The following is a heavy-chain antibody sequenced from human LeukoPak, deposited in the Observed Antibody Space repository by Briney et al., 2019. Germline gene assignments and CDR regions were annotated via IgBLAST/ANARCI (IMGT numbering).Heavy chain of an antibody. J-gene: IGHJ1*01. D-gene: IGHD3-22*01. CDR1: GYSISSGYY. V-gene: IGHV4-38-2*02. Sequence: PSETLSLTCTVSGYSISSGYYWVWIRQPPGKGLEWIGSIYHSGSTNYNPSLKSRVTISVDTSKNQFSLKLSSVTAADTAVYYCARAQDYYDIKACFQHWGQGTLVTVSS. CDR3: ARAQDYYDIKACFQH. CDR2: IYHSGST.